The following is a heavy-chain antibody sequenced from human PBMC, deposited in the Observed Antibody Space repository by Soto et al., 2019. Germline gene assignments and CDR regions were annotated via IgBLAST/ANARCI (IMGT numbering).Heavy chain of an antibody. V-gene: IGHV4-4*07. Sequence: WETLSLTCTVSGGSISSYYVSWIRQSAGKGLEWIGRIDTSGTTNYNPSLKSRVTMSVDASKNHFSLNLSSVTAADTAVYYCARGPRGYVYYHGMDVWGQGTTVTVSS. CDR1: GGSISSYY. D-gene: IGHD3-10*01. J-gene: IGHJ6*02. CDR3: ARGPRGYVYYHGMDV. CDR2: IDTSGTT.